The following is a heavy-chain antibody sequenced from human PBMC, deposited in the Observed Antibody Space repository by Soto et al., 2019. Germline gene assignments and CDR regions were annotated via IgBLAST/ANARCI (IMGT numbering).Heavy chain of an antibody. J-gene: IGHJ4*02. CDR3: ARSIVVVTALDY. CDR1: GYTFTSYA. D-gene: IGHD2-21*02. V-gene: IGHV1-3*05. Sequence: QVQLVQSGAEEKKPGASVKVSCKASGYTFTSYAMHWVRQAPGQRLEWMGWINAGNGNTKYSQKSQGRVTITRDTAASPAYMELSSLRSEDTAVYYCARSIVVVTALDYWGQGTLVTVSS. CDR2: INAGNGNT.